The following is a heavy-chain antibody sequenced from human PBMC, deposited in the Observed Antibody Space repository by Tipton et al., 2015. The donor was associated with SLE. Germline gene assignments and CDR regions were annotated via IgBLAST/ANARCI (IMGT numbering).Heavy chain of an antibody. D-gene: IGHD5-18*01. CDR1: GFTFSNYV. V-gene: IGHV3-33*01. J-gene: IGHJ4*02. CDR3: ARDAPDTAMVQFDY. Sequence: SLRLSCAASGFTFSNYVTHWVRQAPGKGLEWVAVIWFDGGIKYYADSVKGRFTISRDNSKNRLYLQMNSLRVEDTAMYYCARDAPDTAMVQFDYWGQGTLVTVSS. CDR2: IWFDGGIK.